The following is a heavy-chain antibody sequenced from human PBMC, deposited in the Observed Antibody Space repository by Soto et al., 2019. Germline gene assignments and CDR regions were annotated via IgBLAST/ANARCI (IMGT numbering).Heavy chain of an antibody. D-gene: IGHD6-19*01. CDR2: IYDSGNT. CDR3: ARYRLVAATGNAHHYIGADA. V-gene: IGHV4-31*02. J-gene: IGHJ6*04. Sequence: PAETLTLSWTVSGCSIRSGGYYGSWVRQNPRQGLEWIGNIYDSGNTYYNPSLKSRLTISVDTSKNQFSLNLSSVTAAATAVYELARYRLVAATGNAHHYIGADAWGRGT. CDR1: GCSIRSGGYY.